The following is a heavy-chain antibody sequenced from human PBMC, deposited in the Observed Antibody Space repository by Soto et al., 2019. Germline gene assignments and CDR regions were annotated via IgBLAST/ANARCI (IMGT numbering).Heavy chain of an antibody. CDR1: GFTFSDHY. Sequence: GGSLRLSCAASGFTFSDHYMDWVRQAPGKGLEWVGRTRNKANSYTTEYAASRKGRITISSDDSKNSLYLQMNRLKTEDTAVTYCASDAGTYYYVRSGYWGFDYWGQGTLVTVSS. CDR3: ASDAGTYYYVRSGYWGFDY. V-gene: IGHV3-72*01. CDR2: TRNKANSYTT. J-gene: IGHJ4*02. D-gene: IGHD3-22*01.